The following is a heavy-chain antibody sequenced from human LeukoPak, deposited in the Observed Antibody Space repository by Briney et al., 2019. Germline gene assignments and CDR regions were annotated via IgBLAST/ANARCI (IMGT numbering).Heavy chain of an antibody. J-gene: IGHJ4*02. CDR1: GGSISSGSYY. Sequence: SETLSLTCTVSGGSISSGSYYWGWIRQPPGKGLEWIGNIYYSGSTYYNPSLKSRVSISVDTSKNQFSLKLTSVTAADTAVYYCARAPEYGLYYFDYWGQGTLVTVSS. V-gene: IGHV4-39*07. CDR3: ARAPEYGLYYFDY. CDR2: IYYSGST. D-gene: IGHD1-14*01.